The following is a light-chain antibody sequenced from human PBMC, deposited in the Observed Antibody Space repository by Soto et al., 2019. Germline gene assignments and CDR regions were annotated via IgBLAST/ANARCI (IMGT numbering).Light chain of an antibody. Sequence: DIQMTQSPSTLSASVGDRVTITCRASQSISSWLAWYQQKPGNAPKLLIYKASSLESGIPSRFSGSGSGTEFTLTISSLQPDDFATYYCQQYNSYSLTFGGGTKVEIK. CDR1: QSISSW. CDR3: QQYNSYSLT. V-gene: IGKV1-5*03. CDR2: KAS. J-gene: IGKJ4*01.